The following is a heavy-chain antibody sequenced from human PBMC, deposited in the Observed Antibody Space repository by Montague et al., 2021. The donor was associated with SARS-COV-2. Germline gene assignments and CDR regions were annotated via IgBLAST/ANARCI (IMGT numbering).Heavy chain of an antibody. D-gene: IGHD1-1*01. Sequence: SETLSLTCEVSGGSMSGYYWTWIRQSPGKGLDWIGYVHYTGSTKYNPSLKTRVSLSLDTPKNHFSLHLSSVTAADTAIYFCARAQNTCFIANCVNYFDVWGLGALVTVSS. CDR2: VHYTGST. V-gene: IGHV4-59*01. CDR3: ARAQNTCFIANCVNYFDV. CDR1: GGSMSGYY. J-gene: IGHJ4*02.